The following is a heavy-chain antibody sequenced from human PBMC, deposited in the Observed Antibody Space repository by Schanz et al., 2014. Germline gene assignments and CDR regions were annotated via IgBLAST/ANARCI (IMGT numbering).Heavy chain of an antibody. V-gene: IGHV1-46*01. J-gene: IGHJ4*02. Sequence: QVQLVQSGAEVKKPGASVKVSCKASGYTFTSDSMHWVRQAPGQGLEWMGIINPSGGGTSYALRFQGRLTMTRDTSTSTVYMELSSLTSEDTAVHYCARGRGFYDYWGQGTLVTVSS. CDR1: GYTFTSDS. D-gene: IGHD3-10*01. CDR3: ARGRGFYDY. CDR2: INPSGGGT.